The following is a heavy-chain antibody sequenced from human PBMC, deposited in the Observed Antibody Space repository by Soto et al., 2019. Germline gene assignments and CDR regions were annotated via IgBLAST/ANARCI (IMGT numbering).Heavy chain of an antibody. J-gene: IGHJ4*02. CDR2: ISYDGSNK. V-gene: IGHV3-30-3*01. CDR1: GFTFSSYA. Sequence: GSLRLSCAASGFTFSSYAMHWVRQAPGKGLEWVAVISYDGSNKYYADSVKGRFTISRDNSKNTLYLQMNSLRAEDTAVYYCARELRIPPIAALDYWGQGTLVTVSS. D-gene: IGHD6-6*01. CDR3: ARELRIPPIAALDY.